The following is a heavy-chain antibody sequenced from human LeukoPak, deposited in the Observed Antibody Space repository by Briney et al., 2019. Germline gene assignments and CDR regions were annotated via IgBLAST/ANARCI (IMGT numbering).Heavy chain of an antibody. CDR3: AKDPLAAHFDY. D-gene: IGHD2-15*01. V-gene: IGHV3-23*01. CDR1: GFTFSSYA. Sequence: PGGSLRLSCAAPGFTFSSYAMSWVRQAPGKGLERVSAISGSGGSTYYADSVKGRSTISRDNSKNTLYLQMNSLRAEDTAVYYCAKDPLAAHFDYWGQGTLVTVSS. CDR2: ISGSGGST. J-gene: IGHJ4*02.